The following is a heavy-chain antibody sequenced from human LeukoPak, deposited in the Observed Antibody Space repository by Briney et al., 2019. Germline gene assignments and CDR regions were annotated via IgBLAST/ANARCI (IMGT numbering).Heavy chain of an antibody. CDR1: GGSISSSRHY. CDR2: IYYSGST. Sequence: SETLSLTCTVSGGSISSSRHYWGWIRQPPGKGLEWIGNIYYSGSTYYNPSLKSRVTISVDTSKNQFSLKVTSVTAADTAVYYCARLLKYSGSYHCDSWGQGTLVTVSS. J-gene: IGHJ5*01. V-gene: IGHV4-39*01. D-gene: IGHD1-26*01. CDR3: ARLLKYSGSYHCDS.